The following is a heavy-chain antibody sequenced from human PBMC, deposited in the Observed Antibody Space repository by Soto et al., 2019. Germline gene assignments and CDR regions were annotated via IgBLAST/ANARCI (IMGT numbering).Heavy chain of an antibody. J-gene: IGHJ4*02. CDR1: GGSISSGGYF. V-gene: IGHV4-31*03. CDR2: IYYSGNT. D-gene: IGHD1-26*01. Sequence: QVQLQESGPGLVKPSQTLSLTCTVSGGSISSGGYFWSWIRQHPGKGLEWIGYIYYSGNTFYNPSLKTRVSISVDTSKNQFSLKLSSVTAADTAVYYCARGAVEATIYFDYWGQGTLVTVSS. CDR3: ARGAVEATIYFDY.